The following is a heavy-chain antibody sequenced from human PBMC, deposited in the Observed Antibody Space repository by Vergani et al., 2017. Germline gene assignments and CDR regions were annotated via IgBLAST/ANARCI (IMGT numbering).Heavy chain of an antibody. J-gene: IGHJ4*02. CDR3: ARFLGGYSYGWKXFDY. V-gene: IGHV4-39*07. Sequence: QLQLQESGPGLVKPSETLSLTCTVSGGSISSSSYYWGWIRQPPGKGLEWIGSIYYSGSTYYNPSLKSRVTISVDTSKNQFSLKLSSVTAADTAVYYCARFLGGYSYGWKXFDYWGQGTLVTVSS. CDR2: IYYSGST. D-gene: IGHD5-18*01. CDR1: GGSISSSSYY.